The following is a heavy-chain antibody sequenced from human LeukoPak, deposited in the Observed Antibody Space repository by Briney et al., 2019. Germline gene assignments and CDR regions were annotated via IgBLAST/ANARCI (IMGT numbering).Heavy chain of an antibody. CDR1: GGTFSSYA. D-gene: IGHD2-2*01. Sequence: GASVKVSCKASGGTFSSYAISWVRQAPGQGLEWMGGIIPIFGTANYAQKFQGRVTITADESTSTAYMELSSLRSEDTAVYYCATGLVPARGVGWFDPWGQGTLVTVSS. CDR3: ATGLVPARGVGWFDP. V-gene: IGHV1-69*13. J-gene: IGHJ5*02. CDR2: IIPIFGTA.